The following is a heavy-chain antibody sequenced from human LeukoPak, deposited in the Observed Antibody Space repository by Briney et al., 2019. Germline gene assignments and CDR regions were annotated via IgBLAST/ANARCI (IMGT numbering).Heavy chain of an antibody. Sequence: PSASVKVSCKASGYTFTDYYMHWVRQAPGQGLEWMGWINPDTGDTNYAQKFQGRVTMTRDTSLSTANMGLTRLRSDDTAIYYCARMPVGNRAFDVWGQGTMVTVSS. CDR1: GYTFTDYY. CDR2: INPDTGDT. CDR3: ARMPVGNRAFDV. D-gene: IGHD1-14*01. J-gene: IGHJ3*01. V-gene: IGHV1-2*02.